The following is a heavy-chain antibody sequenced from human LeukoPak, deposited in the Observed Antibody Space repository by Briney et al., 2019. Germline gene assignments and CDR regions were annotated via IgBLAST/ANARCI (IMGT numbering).Heavy chain of an antibody. CDR2: IIPIFGTA. D-gene: IGHD6-13*01. J-gene: IGHJ5*02. Sequence: SVKVSCKASGGTFSSYAISWVRQAPGQGLEWMGGIIPIFGTANYAQKFQGSVTITADESTSTAYMELSSLRSEDTAVYYCARGGTTNFGYVKAYSSSWYRWFDPWGQGTLVTVSS. V-gene: IGHV1-69*01. CDR1: GGTFSSYA. CDR3: ARGGTTNFGYVKAYSSSWYRWFDP.